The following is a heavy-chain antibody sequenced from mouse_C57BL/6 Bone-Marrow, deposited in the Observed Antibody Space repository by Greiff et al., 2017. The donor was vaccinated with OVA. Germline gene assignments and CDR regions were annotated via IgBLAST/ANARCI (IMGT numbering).Heavy chain of an antibody. D-gene: IGHD1-1*01. CDR3: SRQDYYGSSYCFDY. Sequence: EVMLVESGGGLVQPGGSLKLSCAASGFTFSDYYMYCVRQTPEKRLEWVAYISNGGGSTYYPDTVKGRFNISRDNAKNTLYLQMSRLKSEDTAMYYFSRQDYYGSSYCFDYWGQGTTLTVSS. J-gene: IGHJ2*01. CDR1: GFTFSDYY. CDR2: ISNGGGST. V-gene: IGHV5-12*01.